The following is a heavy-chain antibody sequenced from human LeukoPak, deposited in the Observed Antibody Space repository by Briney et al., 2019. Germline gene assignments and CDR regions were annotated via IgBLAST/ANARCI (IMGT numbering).Heavy chain of an antibody. CDR2: IRYDGSNK. CDR3: AKEMGQEAAGPTDY. D-gene: IGHD6-13*01. CDR1: GFTFSTDG. J-gene: IGHJ4*02. Sequence: GGSLRLSCASSGFTFSTDGMHWGRQAPGKGLEWVAFIRYDGSNKYYADSVKGRFTISRDNSKNTLYLQMNSLRAEDTAVYYCAKEMGQEAAGPTDYWGQGTLVTVSS. V-gene: IGHV3-30*02.